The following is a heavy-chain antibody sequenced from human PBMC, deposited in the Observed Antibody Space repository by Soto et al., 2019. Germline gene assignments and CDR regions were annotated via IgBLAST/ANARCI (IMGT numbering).Heavy chain of an antibody. CDR1: GFTFSTYS. D-gene: IGHD6-19*01. J-gene: IGHJ4*02. CDR3: AFGGIALAGFDF. CDR2: ISSSSSTI. Sequence: GGSLRLSCAASGFTFSTYSMNWVRQAPGKGLEWVSYISSSSSTIYYADSVKGRFTISRDNAKNSLYLQMNSLRAEDTAVYYCAFGGIALAGFDFCGQGTRVTVSS. V-gene: IGHV3-48*01.